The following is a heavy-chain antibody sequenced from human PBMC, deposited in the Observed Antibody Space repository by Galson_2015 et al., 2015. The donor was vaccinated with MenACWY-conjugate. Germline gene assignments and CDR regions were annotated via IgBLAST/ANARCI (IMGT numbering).Heavy chain of an antibody. CDR1: GGSITSYY. V-gene: IGHV4-59*01. J-gene: IGHJ3*02. D-gene: IGHD6-6*01. Sequence: SETLSLTCTVSGGSITSYYWSWIRQPQGKGLEWIGYIYYSGSTNYNPSLKSRVTISVDTSKNQFSLKLSSVTAADTAVYYCAREGSSLFHDAFDIWGQGTMVTVSS. CDR2: IYYSGST. CDR3: AREGSSLFHDAFDI.